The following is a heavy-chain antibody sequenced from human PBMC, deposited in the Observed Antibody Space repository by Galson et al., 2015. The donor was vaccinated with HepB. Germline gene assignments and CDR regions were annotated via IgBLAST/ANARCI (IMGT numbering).Heavy chain of an antibody. Sequence: SLRLSCAASGFTVSSNYMNWVRQAPGEGLEWVSVLYSGGTTYYADSVKGRFTISRDNSKNTLYLQMNSLRAEDTAVYYCARSTYYDFWSGYPNPSYYYYMDVWGKGTTVTVSS. V-gene: IGHV3-53*01. CDR3: ARSTYYDFWSGYPNPSYYYYMDV. J-gene: IGHJ6*03. CDR1: GFTVSSNY. CDR2: LYSGGTT. D-gene: IGHD3-3*01.